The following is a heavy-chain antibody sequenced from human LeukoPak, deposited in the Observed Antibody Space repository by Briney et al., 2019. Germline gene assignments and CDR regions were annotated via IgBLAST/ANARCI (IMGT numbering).Heavy chain of an antibody. CDR1: GFTFSSHW. J-gene: IGHJ6*03. Sequence: GGSLRLSCAASGFTFSSHWMHWVRQAPGKGLVWVSRINSDGSSASYADSVKGRFTISRDNAKNTLYLQMNSLRVEDTAVYYCARALLYYYYYMDVWGKGTTVTISS. CDR3: ARALLYYYYYMDV. CDR2: INSDGSSA. D-gene: IGHD4-11*01. V-gene: IGHV3-74*01.